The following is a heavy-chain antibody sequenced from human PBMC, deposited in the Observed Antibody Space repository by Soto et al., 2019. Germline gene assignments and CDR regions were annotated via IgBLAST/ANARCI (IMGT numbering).Heavy chain of an antibody. D-gene: IGHD3-10*01. CDR1: GDSITAYY. V-gene: IGHV4-59*01. CDR3: SRDKGGEFLKGSGMDV. J-gene: IGHJ6*02. Sequence: QLQLQESGPGLVKPSETLSLICSVSGDSITAYYLSWLRQSPGKELEWIGYIYHNGETNYNPSLKSRVTIAADTSKTQFSLRLSSVTAADTCFYYCSRDKGGEFLKGSGMDVWGQGTTVIVSS. CDR2: IYHNGET.